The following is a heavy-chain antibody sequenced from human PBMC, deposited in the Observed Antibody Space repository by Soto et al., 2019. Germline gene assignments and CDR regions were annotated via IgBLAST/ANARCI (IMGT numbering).Heavy chain of an antibody. V-gene: IGHV1-69*12. J-gene: IGHJ4*02. CDR2: IIPIFGTA. CDR3: ARGEVTRCGHDCGDDDIFDY. CDR1: GGTFSSYA. Sequence: QVQLVQSGAEVKKPGSSVKVSCTASGGTFSSYAISWVRQAPGQGLEWMGGIIPIFGTANYAQKFQGRVTITADESTSTAYMELSSLRSEDTAVYYWARGEVTRCGHDCGDDDIFDYWGQGNLVTVSS. D-gene: IGHD4-17*01.